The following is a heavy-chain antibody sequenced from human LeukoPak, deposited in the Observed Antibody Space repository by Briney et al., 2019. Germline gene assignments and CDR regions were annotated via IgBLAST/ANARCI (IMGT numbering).Heavy chain of an antibody. CDR3: AREEHDYVWGSYRYYYYYGIDV. CDR2: LSFDGSNE. J-gene: IGHJ6*02. D-gene: IGHD3-16*02. Sequence: GGSLRLSCATSGFTFSSYGMHWVRQSPGRGLEWVSFLSFDGSNEFYADSLKGRFTISRDNSKDTLYLQMDSLRAEDTALYYCAREEHDYVWGSYRYYYYYGIDVWGQGTTVTVSS. V-gene: IGHV3-30*03. CDR1: GFTFSSYG.